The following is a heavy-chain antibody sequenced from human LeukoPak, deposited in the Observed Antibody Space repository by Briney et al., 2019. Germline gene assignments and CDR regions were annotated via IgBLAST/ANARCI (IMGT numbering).Heavy chain of an antibody. D-gene: IGHD6-13*01. J-gene: IGHJ6*02. CDR1: GFTFSTKW. Sequence: PGGSLRFSCAASGFTFSTKWMSWVRQAPGKGLEWVATINQDGSDQYYVDSVKGRFTISRDNAKNSLDLQMNSLRAEDTAVYYCARDYAPAIIAAAGYYYYYGMDVWGQGTTVTVSS. CDR2: INQDGSDQ. V-gene: IGHV3-7*01. CDR3: ARDYAPAIIAAAGYYYYYGMDV.